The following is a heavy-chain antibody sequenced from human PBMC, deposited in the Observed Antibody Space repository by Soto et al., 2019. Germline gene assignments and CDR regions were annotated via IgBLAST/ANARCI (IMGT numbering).Heavy chain of an antibody. V-gene: IGHV1-18*01. J-gene: IGHJ6*02. CDR3: ARFRREKYYYYGMDV. Sequence: ASVKVSCKASGYTFTSYGISWVRQAPGQGLEWMGWISAYNGNTNYAQKLQGRVTMTTDTSTSTAYMELRSLRSDDTAVYYCARFRREKYYYYGMDVWGQGTKVTVSS. CDR2: ISAYNGNT. CDR1: GYTFTSYG.